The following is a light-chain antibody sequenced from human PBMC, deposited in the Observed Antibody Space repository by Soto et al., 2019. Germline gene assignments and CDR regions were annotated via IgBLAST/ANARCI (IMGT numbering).Light chain of an antibody. Sequence: AIQMTQSPSSLSASVGDRVTITCRASQNIRNDLGWYHQKPGKAPNLLISAASNLHAGVPSRFSGTGSGTHFTLTISNLQPEDFGTYYCLQDFDHPFTFGPGTRVDL. CDR2: AAS. CDR1: QNIRND. CDR3: LQDFDHPFT. V-gene: IGKV1-6*01. J-gene: IGKJ3*01.